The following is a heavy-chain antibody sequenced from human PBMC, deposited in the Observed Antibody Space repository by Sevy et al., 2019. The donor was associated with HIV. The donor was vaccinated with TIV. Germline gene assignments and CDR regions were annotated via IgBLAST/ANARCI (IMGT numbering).Heavy chain of an antibody. CDR3: AKNPGVGSYYYMDV. V-gene: IGHV3-23*01. J-gene: IGHJ6*03. CDR1: GFTFSSYA. D-gene: IGHD1-26*01. Sequence: GGSLRLSCAASGFTFSSYAMSWVRQAPGKGLEWVSSISGSGGSTYYADSLKGQFTISRDNSKNTLYLQVNSLRVEDKAVYYCAKNPGVGSYYYMDVWGKGTTVTVSS. CDR2: ISGSGGST.